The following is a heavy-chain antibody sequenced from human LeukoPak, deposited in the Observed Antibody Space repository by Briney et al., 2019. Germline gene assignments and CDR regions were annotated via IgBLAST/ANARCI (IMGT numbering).Heavy chain of an antibody. CDR3: GKTTTGYSSGRYPGWPVDY. J-gene: IGHJ4*02. CDR2: IFGSGGSA. V-gene: IGHV3-23*01. D-gene: IGHD6-19*01. CDR1: GFTFNSYA. Sequence: GGSLRLSCAASGFTFNSYAMYWVRQAPGKGLEWVSGIFGSGGSAHYADSVKGRFTISRDDSKNTVYLQMDSLRVEDTAVYYCGKTTTGYSSGRYPGWPVDYWGQGTLVTVSS.